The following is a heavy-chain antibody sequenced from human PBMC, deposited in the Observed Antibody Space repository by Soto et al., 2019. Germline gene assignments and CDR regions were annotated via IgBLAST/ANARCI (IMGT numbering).Heavy chain of an antibody. V-gene: IGHV3-21*01. CDR3: ARGLIGGSEAY. D-gene: IGHD3-16*01. CDR2: ISSSSSYI. J-gene: IGHJ4*02. CDR1: GFTFSSYS. Sequence: EVQLVESGGGLIKPGGSLRLSCAASGFTFSSYSMNWVRQAPGQWLEWVSSISSSSSYIYYADSVKGRFTISRDNDKNSLYLQMNSLRAEDTAVYYCARGLIGGSEAYWGQGTLVTVSS.